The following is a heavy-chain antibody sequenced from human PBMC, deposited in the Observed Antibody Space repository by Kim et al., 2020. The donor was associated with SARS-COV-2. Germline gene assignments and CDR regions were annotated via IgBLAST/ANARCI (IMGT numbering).Heavy chain of an antibody. CDR2: IKQDGSEK. D-gene: IGHD2-8*02. CDR1: GFTFSGHY. CDR3: ARNHWYYVDY. V-gene: IGHV3-7*05. J-gene: IGHJ4*02. Sequence: GGSLRLSCADSGFTFSGHYMTWVRQAPGKGLEWVANIKQDGSEKLYVDSVKGRFTISRDNAKKSLYLQMNSLRAEDTAMYYCARNHWYYVDYWGQGTLVTVSS.